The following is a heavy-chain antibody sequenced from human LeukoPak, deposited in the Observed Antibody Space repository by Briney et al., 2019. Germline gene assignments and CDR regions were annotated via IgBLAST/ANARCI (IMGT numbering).Heavy chain of an antibody. CDR2: IYYSGST. Sequence: SETLSLTCTVSGGSISSYYWSWIRQPPGKGLEWIGYIYYSGSTNYNPSLKSRVTISVDTSKNQFSLKLSSVTVADTAVYYCARSSREDSDYVDAFDIWGQGTMVTVSS. D-gene: IGHD4-11*01. V-gene: IGHV4-59*12. CDR3: ARSSREDSDYVDAFDI. J-gene: IGHJ3*02. CDR1: GGSISSYY.